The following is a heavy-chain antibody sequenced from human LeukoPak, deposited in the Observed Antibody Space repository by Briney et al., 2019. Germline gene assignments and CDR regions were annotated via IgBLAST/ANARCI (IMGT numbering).Heavy chain of an antibody. CDR1: GFTVSSNY. D-gene: IGHD6-13*01. CDR3: ARAGPSLRGIAAAGSPRYYYYGMDV. V-gene: IGHV3-66*01. J-gene: IGHJ6*02. CDR2: IYSGGST. Sequence: QAGGSLRLSCVASGFTVSSNYMSWVRQAPGKGLEWVSVIYSGGSTYYADSVKGRFTISRDNSKNTLYLQMNSLRAEDTAVYYCARAGPSLRGIAAAGSPRYYYYGMDVWGQGTTVTVSS.